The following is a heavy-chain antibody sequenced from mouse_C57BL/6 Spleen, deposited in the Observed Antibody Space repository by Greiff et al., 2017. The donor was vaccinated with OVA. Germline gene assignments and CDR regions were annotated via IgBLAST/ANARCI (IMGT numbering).Heavy chain of an antibody. CDR3: ALYGSSLDY. V-gene: IGHV1-61*01. Sequence: QVQLQQPGAELVRPGSSVKLSCKASGYTFTSYWMDWVKQRPGQGLEWIGNIYPSDSETHYNQKFKDKATLTVDKSSSTAYMQLSSLTSEDSAVYYCALYGSSLDYWGQGTTHTVSS. CDR2: IYPSDSET. D-gene: IGHD1-1*01. CDR1: GYTFTSYW. J-gene: IGHJ2*01.